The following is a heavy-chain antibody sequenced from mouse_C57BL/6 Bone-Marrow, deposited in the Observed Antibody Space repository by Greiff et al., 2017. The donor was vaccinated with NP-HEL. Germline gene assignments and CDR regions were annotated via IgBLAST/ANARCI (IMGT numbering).Heavy chain of an antibody. CDR2: INPGSGGT. CDR3: ARGGRGQRGFAY. Sequence: VQLVESGAELVRPGTSVKVSCKASGYAFTNYLIEWVKQRPGQGLEWIGVINPGSGGTNYNEKFKGKATLTADKSSSTAYMQLSSLTSEDSAVYFCARGGRGQRGFAYWGQGTLVTVSA. CDR1: GYAFTNYL. V-gene: IGHV1-54*01. D-gene: IGHD6-1*01. J-gene: IGHJ3*01.